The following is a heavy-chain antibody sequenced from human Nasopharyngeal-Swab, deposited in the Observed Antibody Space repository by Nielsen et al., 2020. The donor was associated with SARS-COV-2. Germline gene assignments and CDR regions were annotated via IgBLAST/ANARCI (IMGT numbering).Heavy chain of an antibody. V-gene: IGHV4-34*01. Sequence: SETLSLTCAVYGGSFSGYYWSWIRQPPGKGLEWIGEINHSGSTNYNPSLKSRVTISVDTSKNQFSLKLSSVTAADTAVYYCARLDAGYSSGWYYFDYWGQGTLVTVSS. J-gene: IGHJ4*02. CDR1: GGSFSGYY. D-gene: IGHD6-19*01. CDR3: ARLDAGYSSGWYYFDY. CDR2: INHSGST.